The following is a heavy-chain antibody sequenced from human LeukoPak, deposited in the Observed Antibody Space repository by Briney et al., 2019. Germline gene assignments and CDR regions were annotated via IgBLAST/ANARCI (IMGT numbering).Heavy chain of an antibody. D-gene: IGHD6-19*01. Sequence: PGGSLRLSCAASGFTVSSNYMSWVRQAPGKGLEWVSVIYSGGSTYYADSVKGRFTISRDNSKNTLYLQMNSLRAEDTAVYYCARVVRGQQWLPLDYWGQGTLVTVSS. CDR3: ARVVRGQQWLPLDY. CDR2: IYSGGST. CDR1: GFTVSSNY. V-gene: IGHV3-66*01. J-gene: IGHJ4*02.